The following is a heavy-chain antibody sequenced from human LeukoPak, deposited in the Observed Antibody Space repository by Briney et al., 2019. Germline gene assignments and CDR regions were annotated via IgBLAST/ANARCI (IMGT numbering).Heavy chain of an antibody. V-gene: IGHV4-34*01. D-gene: IGHD4-17*01. CDR3: ARDLGDYGDYGAFDY. Sequence: SETLSLTCAVYGGSFSGYYWSWIRQPPGKGLEWIGEINHSGSTNYNPSLKSRVIISVDTSKNQFSLKLSSVTAADTAVYYCARDLGDYGDYGAFDYWGQGTLVTVSS. CDR1: GGSFSGYY. CDR2: INHSGST. J-gene: IGHJ4*02.